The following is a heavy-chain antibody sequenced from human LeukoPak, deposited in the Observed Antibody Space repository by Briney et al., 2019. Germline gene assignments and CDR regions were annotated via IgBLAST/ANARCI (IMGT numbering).Heavy chain of an antibody. CDR1: GFTFSSYG. CDR2: ISGSGGST. J-gene: IGHJ6*04. V-gene: IGHV3-23*01. CDR3: AELGITMIGGV. Sequence: PGGTLRLSCAASGFTFSSYGMSWVPQAPGKGLEWVSAISGSGGSTYYADSVKGRFTISRANSKNTLYLQMNSLRAEDTAVYYWAELGITMIGGVWGKGTTVTISS. D-gene: IGHD3-10*02.